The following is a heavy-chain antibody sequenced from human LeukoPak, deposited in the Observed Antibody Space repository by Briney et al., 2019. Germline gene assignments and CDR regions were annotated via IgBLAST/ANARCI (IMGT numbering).Heavy chain of an antibody. CDR1: GGSISSSSYY. CDR3: ARQTVAGLFDY. CDR2: IYYSGST. J-gene: IGHJ4*02. Sequence: SGTLSLTCTVSGGSISSSSYYWGWIRQPPGKGLEWIGSIYYSGSTYYNSSLKSRVTISVDTSKNQFSLKLSSVTAADTAVYYCARQTVAGLFDYWGQGTLVTVSS. V-gene: IGHV4-39*01. D-gene: IGHD6-19*01.